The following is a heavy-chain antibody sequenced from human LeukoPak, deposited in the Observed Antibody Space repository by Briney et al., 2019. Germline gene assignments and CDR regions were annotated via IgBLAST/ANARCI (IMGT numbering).Heavy chain of an antibody. CDR3: ARDGIAARGLFDY. V-gene: IGHV1-69*13. CDR2: IIPIFGTA. J-gene: IGHJ4*02. CDR1: GGTFSSYA. Sequence: SVNVSCTASGGTFSSYAISWVRQAPGQGLEWMGGIIPIFGTANYAQKFQGRVTITADESTSTAYMELSSLRSEDTAVYYCARDGIAARGLFDYWGQGTLVTVSS. D-gene: IGHD6-6*01.